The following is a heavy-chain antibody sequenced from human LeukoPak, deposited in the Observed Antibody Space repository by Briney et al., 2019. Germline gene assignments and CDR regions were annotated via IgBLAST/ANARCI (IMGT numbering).Heavy chain of an antibody. Sequence: GGSLRLSCAASGFPFSSYSMNWVRQAPGKGLEWVSYISSSSTTIYYADSVKGRFTISRDNAKNSLFLQMNSLRGEDTAVYFCARDRRIEYWYYFDYWGQGTLVTVSS. CDR3: ARDRRIEYWYYFDY. V-gene: IGHV3-48*01. CDR1: GFPFSSYS. J-gene: IGHJ4*02. CDR2: ISSSSTTI. D-gene: IGHD2-8*02.